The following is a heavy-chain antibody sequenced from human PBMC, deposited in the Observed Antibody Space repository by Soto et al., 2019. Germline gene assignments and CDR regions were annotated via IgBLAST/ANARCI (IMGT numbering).Heavy chain of an antibody. CDR3: TTDRWVALLWFGEDWFDP. D-gene: IGHD3-10*01. J-gene: IGHJ5*02. CDR1: GFTFSNAW. CDR2: IKSKTDGGTS. V-gene: IGHV3-15*01. Sequence: EVQLVESGGGLVKPGGSLRLSCAASGFTFSNAWMSWVRQAPGKGLEWVGRIKSKTDGGTSDYAAPVKGRFTISRDDSKNTLYLQMNSLKTEDTAVYYCTTDRWVALLWFGEDWFDPWGQGTLVTVSS.